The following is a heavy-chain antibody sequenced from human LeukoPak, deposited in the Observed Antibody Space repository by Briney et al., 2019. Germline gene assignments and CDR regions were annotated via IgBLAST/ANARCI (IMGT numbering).Heavy chain of an antibody. D-gene: IGHD5-18*01. J-gene: IGHJ6*03. Sequence: SETLSLTCTVSGGSNSSYYWSWIRQPAGKGLEWIGRIYTSGSTNYNPSLKSRVTMSVDTSKNQFSLKLSSVTAADTAVYYCARVRTGYSYGYPPYYYYYMDVWGKGTTVTVSS. CDR3: ARVRTGYSYGYPPYYYYYMDV. CDR2: IYTSGST. V-gene: IGHV4-4*07. CDR1: GGSNSSYY.